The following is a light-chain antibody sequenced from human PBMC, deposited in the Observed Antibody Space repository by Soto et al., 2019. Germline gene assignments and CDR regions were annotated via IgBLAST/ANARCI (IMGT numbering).Light chain of an antibody. J-gene: IGKJ1*01. CDR1: QSVSSN. Sequence: EMVMTQSPATLSVSPGERATLSCRASQSVSSNLAWYQQKPGQAPRLLIYDASTRATGIPARFSGSGSGTEFTLTISSLQSEDFAVYYCQQYNNWPPTWTFGQGTKV. CDR3: QQYNNWPPTWT. CDR2: DAS. V-gene: IGKV3-15*01.